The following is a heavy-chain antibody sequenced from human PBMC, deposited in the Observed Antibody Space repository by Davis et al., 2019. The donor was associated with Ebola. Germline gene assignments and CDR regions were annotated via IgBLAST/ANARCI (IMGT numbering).Heavy chain of an antibody. V-gene: IGHV3-30*04. CDR1: GFTFSNYA. CDR3: ARAGFDEVLDY. D-gene: IGHD3-3*01. CDR2: VSHRERER. J-gene: IGHJ4*02. Sequence: PGGSLRLSCAASGFTFSNYAMPWVRQAPGKGLEWVAVVSHRERERFYADSVKGRFTISRDNSENTLYLQMNSLTADDTSVYYCARAGFDEVLDYWGQGTPVTVSS.